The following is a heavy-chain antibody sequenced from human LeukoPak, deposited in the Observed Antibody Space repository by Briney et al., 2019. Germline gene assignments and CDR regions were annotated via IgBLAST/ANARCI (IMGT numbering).Heavy chain of an antibody. CDR1: GGSISSSSYY. Sequence: SETLSLTCTVSGGSISSSSYYWGCIRQPPGKGLEWIGSIYYSGSTNYNPSLNSRVTISLDTSRHQVSLKLSSVTAADTAVYYCARKMGYSYYFDLWGQGTLVTVSS. J-gene: IGHJ4*02. D-gene: IGHD2-21*01. V-gene: IGHV4-39*07. CDR2: IYYSGST. CDR3: ARKMGYSYYFDL.